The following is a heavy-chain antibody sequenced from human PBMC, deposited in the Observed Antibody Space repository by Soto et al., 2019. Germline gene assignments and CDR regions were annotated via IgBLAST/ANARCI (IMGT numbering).Heavy chain of an antibody. D-gene: IGHD4-17*01. CDR1: GYDFTTYG. Sequence: QVHLVQSGAEVKKSGASVKVSCKGSGYDFTTYGITWVRQAPGQGLEWMAWISAHNGNTDYAQKLQGRVTVTRDTSTSTAYMEMKSLRSDDTAVYYCARGTYGDYCGQGALVTVSS. J-gene: IGHJ4*02. V-gene: IGHV1-18*01. CDR2: ISAHNGNT. CDR3: ARGTYGDY.